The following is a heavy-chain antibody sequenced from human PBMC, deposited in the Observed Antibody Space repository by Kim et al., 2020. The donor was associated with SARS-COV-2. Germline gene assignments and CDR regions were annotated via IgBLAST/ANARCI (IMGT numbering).Heavy chain of an antibody. Sequence: GESLRISCRTSGYNFINFWIGWVRQVPGKGLEWLGRIDPSDSYANYSPAFQGRVTMSTDKPANTVYLQWSSLEASDSAMYFCARLISDTPDAWGQGT. CDR3: ARLISDTPDA. CDR1: GYNFINFW. CDR2: IDPSDSYA. D-gene: IGHD2-8*01. J-gene: IGHJ5*01. V-gene: IGHV5-10-1*01.